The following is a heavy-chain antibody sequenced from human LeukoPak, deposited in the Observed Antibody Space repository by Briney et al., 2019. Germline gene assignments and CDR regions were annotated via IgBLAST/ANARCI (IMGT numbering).Heavy chain of an antibody. J-gene: IGHJ4*02. CDR3: ARRTGYYDGFDY. Sequence: TSETLSLTCTVSGGSISSYYWSWIRQPPGKGLEWIGYIYYSGSTNYNPSLKSRVTISVDVSKNQFSLKLSSVTAADTAVYYCARRTGYYDGFDYWGQGTLVTVSS. CDR2: IYYSGST. V-gene: IGHV4-59*01. D-gene: IGHD3/OR15-3a*01. CDR1: GGSISSYY.